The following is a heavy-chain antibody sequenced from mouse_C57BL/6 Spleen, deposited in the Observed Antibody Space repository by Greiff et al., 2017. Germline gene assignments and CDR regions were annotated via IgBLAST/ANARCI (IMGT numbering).Heavy chain of an antibody. J-gene: IGHJ2*01. D-gene: IGHD1-1*01. CDR2: IYPGSGST. V-gene: IGHV1-55*01. CDR3: ASNYGSSLYYFDY. Sequence: VQLQQPGAELVKPGASVKMSCKASGYTFTSYWITWVKQRPGQGLEWIGDIYPGSGSTNYNEKFKSKATLTVDTSSSTAYMQLSSLTSEDSAVYYCASNYGSSLYYFDYWGQGTTLTVSS. CDR1: GYTFTSYW.